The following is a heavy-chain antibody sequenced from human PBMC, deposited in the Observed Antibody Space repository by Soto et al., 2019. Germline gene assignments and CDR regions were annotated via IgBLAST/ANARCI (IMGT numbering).Heavy chain of an antibody. CDR1: GGSISSYY. CDR2: IYYSGST. D-gene: IGHD1-26*01. V-gene: IGHV4-59*01. J-gene: IGHJ4*02. CDR3: ASYLKSSGSGRGYFDY. Sequence: QVQLQESGPGLVKPSETLSLTCTVSGGSISSYYWSWIRQPPGKGLEWIGYIYYSGSTNYNPSLKTRVTISVDTSKNQFSLKLSSVTAADTAVYYCASYLKSSGSGRGYFDYWGQGTLVTVSS.